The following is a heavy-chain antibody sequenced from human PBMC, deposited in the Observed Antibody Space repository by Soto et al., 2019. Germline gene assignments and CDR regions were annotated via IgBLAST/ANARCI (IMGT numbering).Heavy chain of an antibody. J-gene: IGHJ5*02. Sequence: ASVKVSCKASGFTFFTYDISWVRQAPGQGLEWMGWISTYSGDTKYAQKFQGRVTMATDTSTTTAYLELRSLRSDDTAVYYCARHHGPTTSENWFDPWGQGTLVTVSS. CDR1: GFTFFTYD. CDR3: ARHHGPTTSENWFDP. V-gene: IGHV1-18*01. CDR2: ISTYSGDT. D-gene: IGHD5-12*01.